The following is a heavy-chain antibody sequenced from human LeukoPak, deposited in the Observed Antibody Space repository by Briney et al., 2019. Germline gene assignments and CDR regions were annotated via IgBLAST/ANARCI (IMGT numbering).Heavy chain of an antibody. D-gene: IGHD2-15*01. CDR2: ISSSSYI. CDR1: GFTFSSYS. V-gene: IGHV3-21*01. J-gene: IGHJ4*02. Sequence: GGSLRLSCAASGFTFSSYSMNWVRQAPGKGLEWVSSISSSSYIYYADSVKGRFTISRDNAKNSLYLQMNSLRAEDTAVYYCARDAPPVTAAPFDYWGQGTLVTVSS. CDR3: ARDAPPVTAAPFDY.